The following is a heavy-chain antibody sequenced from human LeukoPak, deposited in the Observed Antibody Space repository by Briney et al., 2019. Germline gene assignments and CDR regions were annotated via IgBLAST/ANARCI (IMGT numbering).Heavy chain of an antibody. J-gene: IGHJ4*02. CDR2: IKSKTDGGTT. Sequence: PGGSLRLSCAASGFTFSNAWMNWVRQAPGKGLEWVGRIKSKTDGGTTDYAAPVKGRFTISRDDSKNTLYLQMNSLKTEDTAVYYCTTGEYQLLSYYFDYWGQGTLVTVSS. V-gene: IGHV3-15*07. CDR1: GFTFSNAW. CDR3: TTGEYQLLSYYFDY. D-gene: IGHD2-2*01.